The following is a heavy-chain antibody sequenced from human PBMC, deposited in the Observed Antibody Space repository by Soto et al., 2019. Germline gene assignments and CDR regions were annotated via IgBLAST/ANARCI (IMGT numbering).Heavy chain of an antibody. V-gene: IGHV3-64*01. CDR1: GFTFSSYA. D-gene: IGHD2-2*01. J-gene: IGHJ4*02. Sequence: EVQLVESGGGLVQPGGSLRLSCAASGFTFSSYAMHWVRQAPGKGLEYVSAISSNGGSTYYANSVKGRFTISRDNSKNTLYLQIGSLRAEDMAVYYCAREGYCSSTSSYSFDYWAQGTLVTVSS. CDR3: AREGYCSSTSSYSFDY. CDR2: ISSNGGST.